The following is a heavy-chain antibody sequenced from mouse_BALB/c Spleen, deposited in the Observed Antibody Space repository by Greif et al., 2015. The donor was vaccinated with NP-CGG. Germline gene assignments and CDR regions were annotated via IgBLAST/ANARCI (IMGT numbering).Heavy chain of an antibody. CDR3: ARNSEDYYGSSYDAMDY. V-gene: IGHV2-4-1*01. Sequence: VQLVESGPGLVQPSQSLSITCTVSGLSLTSYGVHWVRQSPGKGLEWLGVIWSGGSTDYNAAFISRLSISKDNSKSQVFFKMNSLQADDTAIYYCARNSEDYYGSSYDAMDYWGQGTSVTVSS. J-gene: IGHJ4*01. CDR2: IWSGGST. D-gene: IGHD1-1*01. CDR1: GLSLTSYG.